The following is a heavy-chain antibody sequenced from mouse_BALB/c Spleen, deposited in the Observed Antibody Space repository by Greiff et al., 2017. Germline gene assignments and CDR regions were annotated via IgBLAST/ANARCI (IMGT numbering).Heavy chain of an antibody. CDR3: ARDYGNYFDY. J-gene: IGHJ2*01. Sequence: QVQLQQSGAELAKPGASVKMSCKASGYTFTSYWMHWVKQRPGQGLEWIGYINPSTGYTEYNQKFKDKATLTADKSSSIAYMQLSSLTSEDSAVYYCARDYGNYFDYWGQGTTLTVAS. V-gene: IGHV1-7*01. D-gene: IGHD1-2*01. CDR2: INPSTGYT. CDR1: GYTFTSYW.